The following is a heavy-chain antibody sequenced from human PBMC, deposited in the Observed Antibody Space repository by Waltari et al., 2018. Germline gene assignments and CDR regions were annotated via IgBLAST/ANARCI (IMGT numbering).Heavy chain of an antibody. D-gene: IGHD3-9*01. CDR1: GYSISSGYY. CDR2: IYHSGST. CDR3: ARGEGDILTGYYVSLYFDY. Sequence: QVQLQESGPGLVKPSETLSLTCAVSGYSISSGYYWGWIRQSPGKGLEWIGSIYHSGSTYYNPSLKSRVTISVDTSKNQFSLKLSSVTAADTAVYYCARGEGDILTGYYVSLYFDYWGQGTLVTVSS. V-gene: IGHV4-38-2*01. J-gene: IGHJ4*02.